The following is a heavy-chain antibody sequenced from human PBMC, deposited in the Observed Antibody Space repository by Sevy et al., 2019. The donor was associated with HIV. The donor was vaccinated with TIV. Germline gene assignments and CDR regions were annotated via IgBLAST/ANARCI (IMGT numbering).Heavy chain of an antibody. J-gene: IGHJ4*02. Sequence: GGSLRLSCAVSGFTFSKYSMNWIRQTQGKGLEWVSIFSFGCGKINYADSVKGRFTISRDDSRNTFYLQMNSLRAEDTAIYYCAREGCTKPHDYWGQGTVVTVSS. CDR1: GFTFSKYS. CDR3: AREGCTKPHDY. CDR2: FSFGCGKI. V-gene: IGHV3-21*04. D-gene: IGHD2-8*01.